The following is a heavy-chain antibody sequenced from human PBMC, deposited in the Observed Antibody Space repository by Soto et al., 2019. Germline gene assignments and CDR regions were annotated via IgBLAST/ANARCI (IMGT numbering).Heavy chain of an antibody. CDR2: ISYDGSNK. CDR3: ARPPNPTSSSQPFSFDY. J-gene: IGHJ4*02. Sequence: SLRLSCAASGFTFSSYAMHWVRQAPGKGLEWVAVISYDGSNKYYADSVKGRFTISRDNSKNTLYLQMNSLRAEDTAVYYCARPPNPTSSSQPFSFDYWGQGTLVTVSS. D-gene: IGHD6-13*01. CDR1: GFTFSSYA. V-gene: IGHV3-30-3*01.